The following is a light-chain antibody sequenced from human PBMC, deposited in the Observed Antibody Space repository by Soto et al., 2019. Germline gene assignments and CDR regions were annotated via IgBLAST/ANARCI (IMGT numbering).Light chain of an antibody. V-gene: IGLV2-14*01. Sequence: QSVLTQPASVSGSPGQSITISCTGTSSDVGGYNYVSWYQQHPGKAPKLMIYAVSNRPSGVSNRFSGSKSGNTASLTISGLQAEDEADYYCSPYTSSSVYVFGTGTKVTVL. CDR2: AVS. J-gene: IGLJ1*01. CDR3: SPYTSSSVYV. CDR1: SSDVGGYNY.